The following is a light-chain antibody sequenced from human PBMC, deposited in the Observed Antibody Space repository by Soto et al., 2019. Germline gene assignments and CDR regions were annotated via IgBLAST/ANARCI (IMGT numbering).Light chain of an antibody. V-gene: IGKV3-15*01. J-gene: IGKJ5*01. CDR2: DAS. Sequence: EIVLTQSPGTLSLSPGDRSTLSCSASQSVSNYLAWYQQKPGQAPRLLIYDASTRATGLPARFSGSGSGTDFTLTISSLQSEDFAVYYCQQYNTWPPITFGQGTRLEIK. CDR3: QQYNTWPPIT. CDR1: QSVSNY.